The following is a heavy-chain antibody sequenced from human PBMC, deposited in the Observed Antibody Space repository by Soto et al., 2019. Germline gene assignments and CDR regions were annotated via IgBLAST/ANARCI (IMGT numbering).Heavy chain of an antibody. Sequence: QVQLVESGGGVGQPGRSLRLSCAASGFTFSRYGMHWVRQAPGKGLEWVAVISYDGNNKYYEDSVKGRFNISRDNSKNTLYLQMNSLRAEDTAVYYCAKDLNYDFWSGYGWVYYYAMDVWGQGTTVTVSS. V-gene: IGHV3-30*18. CDR3: AKDLNYDFWSGYGWVYYYAMDV. J-gene: IGHJ6*02. CDR2: ISYDGNNK. D-gene: IGHD3-3*01. CDR1: GFTFSRYG.